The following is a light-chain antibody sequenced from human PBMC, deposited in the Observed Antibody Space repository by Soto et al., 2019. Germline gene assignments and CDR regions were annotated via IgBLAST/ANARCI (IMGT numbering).Light chain of an antibody. CDR2: DTS. CDR3: QQYGTSAQT. Sequence: EIVLTQSPGTLSLSPGERATLSCRASQSVTSNYLAWYQQKPGRAPGLLIYDTSTRASGVPDRFSGSGSGTEFTLTISRLEPEDFAVYYCQQYGTSAQTFGQGTKVDFK. J-gene: IGKJ1*01. V-gene: IGKV3-20*01. CDR1: QSVTSNY.